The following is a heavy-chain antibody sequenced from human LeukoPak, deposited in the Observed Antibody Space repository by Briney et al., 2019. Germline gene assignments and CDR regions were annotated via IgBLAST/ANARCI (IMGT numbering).Heavy chain of an antibody. CDR2: ISGSGSST. D-gene: IGHD1-26*01. V-gene: IGHV3-23*01. CDR1: GFTFSSYG. Sequence: PPGGTLRLSCAASGFTFSSYGMSWVRQAPGKGLEWVSAISGSGSSTYYADSVKGRFTISRDNSKNTLYLQMNSLRAEDTAVYYCAREISGDTNFDYWGQGTLVSVSS. CDR3: AREISGDTNFDY. J-gene: IGHJ4*02.